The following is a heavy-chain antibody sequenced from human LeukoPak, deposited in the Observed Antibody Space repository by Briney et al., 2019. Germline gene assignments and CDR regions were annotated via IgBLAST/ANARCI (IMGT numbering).Heavy chain of an antibody. CDR2: LRYDGSNK. CDR3: ANGGPAAPYFDY. CDR1: GFTFSSYS. V-gene: IGHV3-30*02. J-gene: IGHJ4*02. Sequence: PGGSLRLSCAASGFTFSSYSMHWVRQAPGKGLEGVAFLRYDGSNKYYADSVKGRFTMTRDNSKNTLYLQMNSLRAEDTAVYYCANGGPAAPYFDYWGQGTLVTVSS. D-gene: IGHD2-2*01.